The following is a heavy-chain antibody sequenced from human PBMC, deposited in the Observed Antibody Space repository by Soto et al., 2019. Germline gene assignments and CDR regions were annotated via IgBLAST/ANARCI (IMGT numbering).Heavy chain of an antibody. D-gene: IGHD3-3*01. V-gene: IGHV3-33*01. J-gene: IGHJ6*02. Sequence: PGGSLRLSCAASGFTFSSYGMHWVRQAPGKGLEWVAVIWYDGSNKYYADSVKGRFTISRDNSKNTLYLQMNSLRAEDTAVYYCARSNYDFWSGYYMPLGMDVWGQGTTVTVSS. CDR2: IWYDGSNK. CDR1: GFTFSSYG. CDR3: ARSNYDFWSGYYMPLGMDV.